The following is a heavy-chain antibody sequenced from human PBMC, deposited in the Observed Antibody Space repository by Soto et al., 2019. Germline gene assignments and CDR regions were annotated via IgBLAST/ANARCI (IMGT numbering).Heavy chain of an antibody. Sequence: TSETLSLTCTVSGGSISSSSYYWGWIRQPPGKGLEWIGSIYYSGSTYYNPSLKSRVTISVDTSKNQFSLKLSSVTAADTAVYYCASTYSSGWYSVDYWGQGTLVTVSS. J-gene: IGHJ4*02. V-gene: IGHV4-39*01. CDR1: GGSISSSSYY. CDR2: IYYSGST. D-gene: IGHD6-19*01. CDR3: ASTYSSGWYSVDY.